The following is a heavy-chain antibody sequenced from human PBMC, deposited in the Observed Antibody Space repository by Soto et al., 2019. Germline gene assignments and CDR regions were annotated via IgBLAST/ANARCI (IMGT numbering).Heavy chain of an antibody. Sequence: GGSLRLSCAASGFTSSSYAMSWVRQAPGKGLEWVSSISDSGGNTYYADSVKGRFTISRDNSKNTLYLQMNSLRAEDTAVYYCAKDPPIPTLTIPRFYYYVMDVWGQGTTVTVSS. CDR3: AKDPPIPTLTIPRFYYYVMDV. V-gene: IGHV3-23*01. J-gene: IGHJ6*02. CDR2: ISDSGGNT. CDR1: GFTSSSYA. D-gene: IGHD2-21*01.